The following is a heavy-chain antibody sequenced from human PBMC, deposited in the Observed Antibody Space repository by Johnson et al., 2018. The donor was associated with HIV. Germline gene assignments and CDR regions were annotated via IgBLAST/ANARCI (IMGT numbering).Heavy chain of an antibody. CDR2: ISSSGSTI. CDR3: ARVMVQGDAFDI. V-gene: IGHV3-48*04. J-gene: IGHJ3*02. Sequence: VQLVESGGGLVQPGGSLRLSCAAAGFTFSSYVMTWIRQAPGKGLEWVSYISSSGSTIYYADSVKGRFTISRDNAKNSLYLQMNSLRAEDTAVYYCARVMVQGDAFDIWGQGTMVTVSS. D-gene: IGHD3-10*01. CDR1: GFTFSSYV.